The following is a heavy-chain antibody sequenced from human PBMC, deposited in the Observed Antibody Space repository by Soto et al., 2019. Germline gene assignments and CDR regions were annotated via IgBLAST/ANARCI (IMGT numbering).Heavy chain of an antibody. Sequence: GGSLRLSGSASGFTFSSYAIHWVRQAPGKGLEYVSAIRSIGDSTYYADSVKGRFTISRDNSKNTLYLQMSSLRPDDKAVYYCVKDLYIVGDITLDHWGQGTLVTVSS. D-gene: IGHD1-26*01. J-gene: IGHJ4*02. CDR2: IRSIGDST. CDR1: GFTFSSYA. CDR3: VKDLYIVGDITLDH. V-gene: IGHV3-64D*06.